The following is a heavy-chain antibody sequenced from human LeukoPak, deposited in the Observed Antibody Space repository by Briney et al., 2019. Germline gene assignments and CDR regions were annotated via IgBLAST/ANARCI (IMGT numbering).Heavy chain of an antibody. CDR2: ISGSGTTI. CDR3: AKPYYYGSRSYMDY. J-gene: IGHJ4*02. CDR1: GVTFSSYD. Sequence: GRSLRLSCTASGVTFSSYDMNWVRQAPGKGLEWDSYISGSGTTIYYADSVKGRFTISRDYSKNSLYLQMNSLRAEDTAVYYCAKPYYYGSRSYMDYWGQGTLVTVSS. V-gene: IGHV3-48*03. D-gene: IGHD3-10*01.